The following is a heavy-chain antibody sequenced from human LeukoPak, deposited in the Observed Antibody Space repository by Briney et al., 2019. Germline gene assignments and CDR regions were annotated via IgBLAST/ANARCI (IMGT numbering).Heavy chain of an antibody. CDR2: IYYSGST. V-gene: IGHV4-31*03. CDR3: ARAYYDSSGYYFYYFDY. CDR1: GGSISSGGYY. J-gene: IGHJ4*02. Sequence: SETLSLTCTVSGGSISSGGYYWSWIRQHPGKGLEWIGYIYYSGSTYYNPSLKSRVTISVDTSKNQFSLKLSSVTAADTAVYYCARAYYDSSGYYFYYFDYWGQGTLVTVSS. D-gene: IGHD3-22*01.